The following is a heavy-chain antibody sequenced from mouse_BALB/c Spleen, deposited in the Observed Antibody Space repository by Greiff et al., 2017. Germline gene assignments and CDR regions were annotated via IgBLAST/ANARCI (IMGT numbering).Heavy chain of an antibody. CDR2: INPYNDGT. D-gene: IGHD2-4*01. CDR3: ARSNGDYDDYFDY. CDR1: GYTFTSYV. J-gene: IGHJ2*01. Sequence: VQLQQSGPELVKPGASVKMSCKASGYTFTSYVMHWVKQKPGQGLEWIGYINPYNDGTKYNEKFKGKATLTSDKSSSTAYMELSSLTSEDSAVYYCARSNGDYDDYFDYWGQGTTLTVSS. V-gene: IGHV1-14*01.